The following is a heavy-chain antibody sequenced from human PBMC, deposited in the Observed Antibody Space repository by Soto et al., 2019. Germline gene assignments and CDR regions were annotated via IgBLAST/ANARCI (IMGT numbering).Heavy chain of an antibody. CDR3: ARGPYGSGSPIAPYYFDY. CDR2: IGTAGDT. D-gene: IGHD3-10*01. J-gene: IGHJ4*02. Sequence: GGSLRLSCAASGFTCSSYDMHWVRQATGKGLEWVSAIGTAGDTYYPGSVKGRFTISRENAKNSLYLQMNSLRAGDTAVYYCARGPYGSGSPIAPYYFDYWGQGTLVTVSS. V-gene: IGHV3-13*01. CDR1: GFTCSSYD.